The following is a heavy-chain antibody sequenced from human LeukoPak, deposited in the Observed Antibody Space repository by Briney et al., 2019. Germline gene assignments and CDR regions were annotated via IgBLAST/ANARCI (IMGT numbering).Heavy chain of an antibody. CDR2: ISGSGGST. D-gene: IGHD2-2*01. CDR3: AKDIVVVPAAKAAY. V-gene: IGHV3-23*01. J-gene: IGHJ4*02. CDR1: GFTFSSYA. Sequence: GGSLRLSCAASGFTFSSYAMRWVRQAPGKGLEWVSAISGSGGSTYYADSVKGRFTISRDNSKNTLYLQMNSLRAEDTAVYYCAKDIVVVPAAKAAYWGQGTLVTVSS.